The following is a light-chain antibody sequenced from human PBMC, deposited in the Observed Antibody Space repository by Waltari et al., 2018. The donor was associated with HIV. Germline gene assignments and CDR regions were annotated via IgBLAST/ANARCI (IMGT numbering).Light chain of an antibody. J-gene: IGLJ3*02. CDR1: SSDVGDYNY. CDR2: EVN. Sequence: QSALTQPPSASGSPGQSVTISCTGISSDVGDYNYVSWYQQHPGKAPQLMIYEVNKPPSGVPGRFSGSKSGNTASLTVSGLQAEDEADYYCSSYVGSNRVFGGGTKLTVL. CDR3: SSYVGSNRV. V-gene: IGLV2-8*01.